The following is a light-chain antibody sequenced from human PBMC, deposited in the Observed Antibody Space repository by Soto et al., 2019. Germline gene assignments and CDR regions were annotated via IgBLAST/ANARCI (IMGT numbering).Light chain of an antibody. Sequence: QSALTQPRSVSGSPGQSVTISCTGTSSDIGNYNYVSWYQQHPGKAPKLMIYDVSKRPSGVPDRFSGSKSGNTASLTISGLQAEDEADYYCCSFPGTYPVVFGGGTKLTVL. CDR3: CSFPGTYPVV. CDR1: SSDIGNYNY. J-gene: IGLJ2*01. V-gene: IGLV2-11*01. CDR2: DVS.